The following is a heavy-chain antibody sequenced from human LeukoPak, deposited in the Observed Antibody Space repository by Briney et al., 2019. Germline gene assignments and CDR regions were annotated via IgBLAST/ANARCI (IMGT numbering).Heavy chain of an antibody. CDR3: AKHLEQWLVREFPDY. D-gene: IGHD6-19*01. CDR2: ISYDGSNK. V-gene: IGHV3-30*18. Sequence: RPGGSLRLSCAASGFTFSSYGMHWVRQAPGKGLEWVAVISYDGSNKYYADSVKGRFTISRDNSKNTLYLQMNSLRAEDTAVYYCAKHLEQWLVREFPDYWGQGTLVTVSS. J-gene: IGHJ4*02. CDR1: GFTFSSYG.